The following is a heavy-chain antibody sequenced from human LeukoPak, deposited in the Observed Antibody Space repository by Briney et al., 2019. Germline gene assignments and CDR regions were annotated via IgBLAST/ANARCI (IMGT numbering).Heavy chain of an antibody. J-gene: IGHJ4*02. Sequence: GGSLRLSCAASRFIFSSYAMSWVRQAPGKGLEWVSAISGSGGSTYYADSVKGRLTISRDNSKNTLYLQMNSLRAEDTAVYYCAKSESPNTMIVVVPDCWGQGTLVTVSS. CDR3: AKSESPNTMIVVVPDC. D-gene: IGHD3-22*01. CDR2: ISGSGGST. CDR1: RFIFSSYA. V-gene: IGHV3-23*01.